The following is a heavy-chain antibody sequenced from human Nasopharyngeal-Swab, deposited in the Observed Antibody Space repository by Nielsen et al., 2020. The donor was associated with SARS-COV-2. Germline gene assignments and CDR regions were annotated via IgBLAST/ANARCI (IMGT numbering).Heavy chain of an antibody. CDR1: GFTFSSYG. CDR3: ARDTPLGYYGSGSYENGTDY. CDR2: IWYDGSNK. D-gene: IGHD3-10*01. Sequence: GASLQISCAASGFTFSSYGMHWVRQAPGKGLEWVAVIWYDGSNKYYADSVKGRFTISRDNSKNTLYLQMNSLRAEDTAVYYCARDTPLGYYGSGSYENGTDYWGQGTLVTVSS. J-gene: IGHJ4*02. V-gene: IGHV3-33*01.